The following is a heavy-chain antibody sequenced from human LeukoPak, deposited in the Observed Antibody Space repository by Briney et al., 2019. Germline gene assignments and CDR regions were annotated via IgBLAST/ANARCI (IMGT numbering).Heavy chain of an antibody. J-gene: IGHJ5*02. D-gene: IGHD3-22*01. Sequence: PSETLSLTCTVSGGSISSSSYYWGWIRQPPGKGLEWIGSIYYSGSTYYNPSLKSRVTISVDTSKNQFSLKLSSVTAADTAVYYWARDLLPNEGGWFDPWGQGTLVTVSS. CDR3: ARDLLPNEGGWFDP. CDR2: IYYSGST. CDR1: GGSISSSSYY. V-gene: IGHV4-39*07.